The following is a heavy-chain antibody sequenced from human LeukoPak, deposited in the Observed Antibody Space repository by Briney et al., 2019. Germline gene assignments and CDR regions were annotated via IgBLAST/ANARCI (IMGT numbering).Heavy chain of an antibody. CDR3: ARAPAAYYFES. Sequence: SGTLSLTCVVSGYSISSGYYWGWIRQPPGKGLEWIASIYHSGSTYYNPSLKSRVTISVDTSNNQFSLKLSSMTAADTVVYYCARAPAAYYFESWGQGTLVTVSS. J-gene: IGHJ4*02. CDR1: GYSISSGYY. V-gene: IGHV4-38-2*01. D-gene: IGHD2-2*01. CDR2: IYHSGST.